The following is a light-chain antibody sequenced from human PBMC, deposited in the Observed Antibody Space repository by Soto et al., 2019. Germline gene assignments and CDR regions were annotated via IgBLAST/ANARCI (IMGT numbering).Light chain of an antibody. J-gene: IGLJ1*01. V-gene: IGLV2-14*03. CDR3: SAYTVSRTYV. Sequence: QSALTQPASVSGSPGQSITISCTGTSSDVGAYNFVSWHQQHPGKAPKLMIYNVYDRPSGISYRFSGSKSGNTASLTISGLQGEDEADYYCSAYTVSRTYVFGTGTRSP. CDR1: SSDVGAYNF. CDR2: NVY.